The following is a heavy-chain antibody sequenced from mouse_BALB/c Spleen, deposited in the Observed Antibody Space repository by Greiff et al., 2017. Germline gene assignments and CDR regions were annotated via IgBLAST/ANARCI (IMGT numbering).Heavy chain of an antibody. CDR3: TRDYGKGRGFAY. V-gene: IGHV1S22*01. J-gene: IGHJ3*01. D-gene: IGHD1-1*01. CDR1: GYTFTSYW. CDR2: IYPGSGST. Sequence: LQQPGSELVRPGASVKLSCKASGYTFTSYWMHWVKQRHGQGLEWIGNIYPGSGSTNYDEKFKSKGTLTVDTSSSTAYMHLSSLTSEDSAVYYCTRDYGKGRGFAYWGQGTLVTVSA.